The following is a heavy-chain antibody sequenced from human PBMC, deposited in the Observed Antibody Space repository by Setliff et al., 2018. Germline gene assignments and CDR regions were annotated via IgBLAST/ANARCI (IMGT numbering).Heavy chain of an antibody. CDR3: ARGQGPRTVVAIPFDH. CDR2: INPNSGDT. V-gene: IGHV1-2*02. J-gene: IGHJ4*02. D-gene: IGHD3-22*01. CDR1: GHTFTGYY. Sequence: ASVKVSCKASGHTFTGYYIHWLRQAPGQGLEWMGCINPNSGDTTFAQKFQGRVTITRDTSNSTDYMDLSRLTSDDTAVYYCARGQGPRTVVAIPFDHWGQGTLVTVSS.